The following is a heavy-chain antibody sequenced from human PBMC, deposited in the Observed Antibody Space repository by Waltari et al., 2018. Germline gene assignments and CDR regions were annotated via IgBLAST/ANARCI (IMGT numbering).Heavy chain of an antibody. CDR1: GGAFSSYA. Sequence: QVQLVQSGAEVKKPGSSVKVSCKASGGAFSSYAFNWVRQAPGQGLEWMGAILPVIDLPNYAQSFQGRVTSTADKSTGTAYMELSSLRSEDTAIYFCASRVSSGYYYEPLDYWGQGTLVTVSS. CDR2: ILPVIDLP. CDR3: ASRVSSGYYYEPLDY. D-gene: IGHD3-22*01. V-gene: IGHV1-69*10. J-gene: IGHJ4*02.